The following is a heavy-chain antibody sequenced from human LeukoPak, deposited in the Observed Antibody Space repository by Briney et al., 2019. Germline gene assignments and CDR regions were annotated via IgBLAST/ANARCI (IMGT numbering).Heavy chain of an antibody. CDR2: ISGSGGST. CDR3: AKKPHSSGWYSVHGYFDY. J-gene: IGHJ4*02. Sequence: GGSLRLSCAASGFTFSSYAMSWVRQAPGKGLEWVSAISGSGGSTYYADSVKGRFTISRDNSKNTLYLQMNSLRAEDTAVYYCAKKPHSSGWYSVHGYFDYWGQGTLVTVSS. V-gene: IGHV3-23*01. D-gene: IGHD6-19*01. CDR1: GFTFSSYA.